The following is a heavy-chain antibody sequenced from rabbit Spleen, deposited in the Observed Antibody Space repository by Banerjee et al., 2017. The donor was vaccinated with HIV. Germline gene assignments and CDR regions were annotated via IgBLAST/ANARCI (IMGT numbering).Heavy chain of an antibody. CDR3: ARDAAGREDFNL. J-gene: IGHJ4*01. D-gene: IGHD4-2*01. CDR1: GFTLSSSYY. V-gene: IGHV1S45*01. CDR2: IYPDGSGST. Sequence: QEQLVESGGGLVKPEGSLTLTCTASGFTLSSSYYMCWVRQAPGKGPEWIGCIYPDGSGSTAYATWAKGRFTISKTSSTTVTLQMTSLTVADTATFFCARDAAGREDFNLWGQGTLVTVS.